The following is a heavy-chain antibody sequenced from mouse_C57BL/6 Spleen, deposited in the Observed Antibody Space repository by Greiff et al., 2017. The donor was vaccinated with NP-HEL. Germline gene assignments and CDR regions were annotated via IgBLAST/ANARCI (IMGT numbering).Heavy chain of an antibody. D-gene: IGHD1-1*01. CDR3: ARSPLYYGSSYGYFDV. J-gene: IGHJ1*03. CDR2: IDPSDSYT. V-gene: IGHV1-69*01. Sequence: QVHVKQPGAELVMPGASVKLSCKASGYTFTSYWMHWVKQRPGQGLEWIGEIDPSDSYTNYNQKFKGKSTLTVDKSSSTAYMQLSSLTSEDSAVYYCARSPLYYGSSYGYFDVWGTGTTVTVSS. CDR1: GYTFTSYW.